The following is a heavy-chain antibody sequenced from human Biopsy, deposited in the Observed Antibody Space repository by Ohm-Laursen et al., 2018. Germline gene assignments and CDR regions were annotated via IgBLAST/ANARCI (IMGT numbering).Heavy chain of an antibody. Sequence: GASVKVSCKASGYTFTTYAISWVRQAPGQGLEWMGWIRTDNGATDYAQNLQGRVTMTTDTSAATAYMELRSLRSDDTAVYYCARDYQPYRVTIHYYYYGMDVWGQGTTVTVSS. CDR1: GYTFTTYA. CDR2: IRTDNGAT. J-gene: IGHJ6*02. V-gene: IGHV1-18*04. D-gene: IGHD2-2*01. CDR3: ARDYQPYRVTIHYYYYGMDV.